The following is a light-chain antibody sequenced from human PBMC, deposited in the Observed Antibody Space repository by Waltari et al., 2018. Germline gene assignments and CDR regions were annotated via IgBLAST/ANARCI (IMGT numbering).Light chain of an antibody. CDR3: QQYYSTPRT. V-gene: IGKV4-1*01. CDR2: WAS. Sequence: DIVMTPSPDPLAVCLGGGATSNCKSSWSVLYSSNNKNYLAWYQHKPGQPPKLLIYWASTRESGVPDRFSGSGSGTDFTLTISSLQAEDVAVYYCQQYYSTPRTFGQGTKVEIK. CDR1: WSVLYSSNNKNY. J-gene: IGKJ1*01.